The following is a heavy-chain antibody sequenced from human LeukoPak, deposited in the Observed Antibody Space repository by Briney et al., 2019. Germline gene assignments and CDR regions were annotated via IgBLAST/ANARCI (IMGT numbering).Heavy chain of an antibody. J-gene: IGHJ4*02. CDR1: GGSISSYY. V-gene: IGHV4-4*09. Sequence: SETLSLTCTVSGGSISSYYWSWIRQPPGKGLEWIGYIYTSGSTNYNPSLKSRVTISVDTSKNQFSLKLSSVTAADTAVYYCARGRSRPEDYFDYWGQGTLVTVSS. CDR3: ARGRSRPEDYFDY. CDR2: IYTSGST.